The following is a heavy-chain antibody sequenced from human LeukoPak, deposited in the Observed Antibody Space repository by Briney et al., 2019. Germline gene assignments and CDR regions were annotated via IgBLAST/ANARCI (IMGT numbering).Heavy chain of an antibody. V-gene: IGHV4-38-2*02. J-gene: IGHJ3*02. CDR1: GYSISSGYY. CDR2: IYHSGVT. Sequence: PSETLSLTCTVSGYSISSGYYWGWIRQPPGKGLEWIASIYHSGVTYYNPSLKSRVTISVDTSKNQFSLKVTSVTAADTAVYYCARGYSSSWYYFDIWGQGTMVAVSS. CDR3: ARGYSSSWYYFDI. D-gene: IGHD6-13*01.